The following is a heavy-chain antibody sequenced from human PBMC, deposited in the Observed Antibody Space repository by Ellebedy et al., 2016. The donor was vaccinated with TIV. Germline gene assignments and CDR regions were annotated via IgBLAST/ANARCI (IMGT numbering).Heavy chain of an antibody. CDR2: IYPGDSDT. J-gene: IGHJ3*02. Sequence: GESLKISCKGSGYSFTSYWISWVRQMPRKGLEWMGIIYPGDSDTRYSPSFQGQVTISADKSISTAYLQWSSLKASDTAMYYCARPRWGLDCSGGSCYSRADAFDIWGQGTMVTVSS. CDR1: GYSFTSYW. D-gene: IGHD2-15*01. V-gene: IGHV5-51*01. CDR3: ARPRWGLDCSGGSCYSRADAFDI.